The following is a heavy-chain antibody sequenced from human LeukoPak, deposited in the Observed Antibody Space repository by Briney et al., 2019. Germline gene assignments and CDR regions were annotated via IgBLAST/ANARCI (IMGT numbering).Heavy chain of an antibody. CDR3: AQMTTVTVWDY. D-gene: IGHD4-17*01. CDR1: GFSLSASGEG. V-gene: IGHV2-5*02. CDR2: IYWDDDE. J-gene: IGHJ4*02. Sequence: SGPTLVKPTQTLTLTCTFSGFSLSASGEGVGWIRQPPGKALEWLALIYWDDDEFYSPSLKSRLTITKDTSKNQVVLTMTNMDPVDTATYYCAQMTTVTVWDYWGQGTLVTVSS.